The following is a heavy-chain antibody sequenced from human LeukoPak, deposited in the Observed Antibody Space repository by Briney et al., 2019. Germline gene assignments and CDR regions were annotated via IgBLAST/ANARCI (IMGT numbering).Heavy chain of an antibody. CDR3: ARLNSGNLRGILY. V-gene: IGHV1-2*02. J-gene: IGHJ4*02. D-gene: IGHD3-10*01. CDR1: GYMFTAYY. Sequence: ASVKVSCKASGYMFTAYYINWVRQSPGLGLEWPGWINPNSGGTTYAQRFQGRVTMTSDTSTSTAYLELNGLRSDDTAVYFCARLNSGNLRGILYWGQGSLVTVSS. CDR2: INPNSGGT.